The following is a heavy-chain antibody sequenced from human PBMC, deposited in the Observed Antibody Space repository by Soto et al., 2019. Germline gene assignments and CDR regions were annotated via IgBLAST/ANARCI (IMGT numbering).Heavy chain of an antibody. CDR3: SWGFSCGN. CDR2: ISGGGAAT. D-gene: IGHD5-18*01. Sequence: EVQLLESGGGLVQPGGSLRLSCAASGITFSNYDMNWVRQAPGKGLEWISTISGGGAATYYADSVKGRFTISRDNSKNTLTLQMNSLRAEDTAVYYCSWGFSCGNWGQGTLVTVSS. V-gene: IGHV3-23*01. J-gene: IGHJ1*01. CDR1: GITFSNYD.